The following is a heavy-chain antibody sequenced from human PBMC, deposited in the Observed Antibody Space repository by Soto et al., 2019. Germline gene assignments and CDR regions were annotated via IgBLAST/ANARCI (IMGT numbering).Heavy chain of an antibody. CDR2: IKQDGSEK. D-gene: IGHD6-19*01. J-gene: IGHJ4*02. CDR3: ARISSNGYYPRDY. Sequence: PWGTLRLSGAASVFTCSNYCLNWVRQAPGKGLEWVANIKQDGSEKSYVDSVKGRFTISRDNAKNSLYLQMNSLRAEDTAVYYCARISSNGYYPRDYWGQGTLVTVSS. V-gene: IGHV3-7*01. CDR1: VFTCSNYC.